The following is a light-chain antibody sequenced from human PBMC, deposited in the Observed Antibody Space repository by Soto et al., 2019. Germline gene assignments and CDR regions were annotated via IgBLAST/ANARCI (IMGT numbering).Light chain of an antibody. Sequence: QSALTQPASVSGSPGRSITMSCTGTSSDVGSYNLVSWYQQHPGKAPKLMIYEVSKRPSGVSNRFSGSKSGNTASLTISGLQAEDEADYYCCSYAGSSTYWVFGGGTQLTVL. CDR3: CSYAGSSTYWV. CDR2: EVS. V-gene: IGLV2-23*02. CDR1: SSDVGSYNL. J-gene: IGLJ3*02.